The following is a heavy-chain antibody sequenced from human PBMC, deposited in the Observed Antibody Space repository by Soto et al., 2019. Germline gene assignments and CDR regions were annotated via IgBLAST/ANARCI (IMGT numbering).Heavy chain of an antibody. D-gene: IGHD5-18*01. V-gene: IGHV1-46*01. J-gene: IGHJ4*02. CDR2: INPSGGST. CDR3: AIPTAMVTRAPYFDY. CDR1: GYTFTSYY. Sequence: ASVKVSCKASGYTFTSYYMHWVRQAPGQGLEWMGIINPSGGSTSYAQKFQGRVTMTKDTSTSTVYMELSSLRSEDTAVYYCAIPTAMVTRAPYFDYWGQRTLVTGSS.